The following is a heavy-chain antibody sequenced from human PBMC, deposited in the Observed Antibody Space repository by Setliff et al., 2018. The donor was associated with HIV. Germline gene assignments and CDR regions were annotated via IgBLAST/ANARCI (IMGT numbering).Heavy chain of an antibody. J-gene: IGHJ3*02. CDR1: GFTFSSYA. V-gene: IGHV3-23*01. CDR3: ARSRSTRDAFDI. CDR2: ISGSGGST. D-gene: IGHD1-1*01. Sequence: GGSLRLSCAASGFTFSSYAMSWVRQAPGKGLEWVSAISGSGGSTYYADSVKGRFTISRDNAKNSLYLQMNSLRAEDTAIYYCARSRSTRDAFDIWGQGTMVTVSS.